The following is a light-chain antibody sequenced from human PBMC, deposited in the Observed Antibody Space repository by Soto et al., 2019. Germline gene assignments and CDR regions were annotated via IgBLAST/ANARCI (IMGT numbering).Light chain of an antibody. CDR3: QHSYSTPVT. CDR1: QSISSY. V-gene: IGKV1-39*01. Sequence: DIQMTQSPSSLSASVGDRVTITCRASQSISSYLNWYQQKPGKAPKLLIYAASSLQSGVPSRFSGSGSATDFTLTSSSLQPEDFATYHVQHSYSTPVTFGQGTKVDIK. CDR2: AAS. J-gene: IGKJ1*01.